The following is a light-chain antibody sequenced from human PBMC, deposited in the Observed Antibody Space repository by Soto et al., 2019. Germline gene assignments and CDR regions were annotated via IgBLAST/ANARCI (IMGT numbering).Light chain of an antibody. CDR1: SSNIGNNF. CDR3: GSWDSSLTYV. J-gene: IGLJ1*01. V-gene: IGLV1-51*01. CDR2: DNN. Sequence: QSVSTQPPSVSAAPGQKVTMSCSGSSSNIGNNFVTWYQQLPGTAPKLLIYDNNKRPSGIPDRFSGSQSGTSATLGITGLQTGDEAVYYCGSWDSSLTYVFGTGTKLTVL.